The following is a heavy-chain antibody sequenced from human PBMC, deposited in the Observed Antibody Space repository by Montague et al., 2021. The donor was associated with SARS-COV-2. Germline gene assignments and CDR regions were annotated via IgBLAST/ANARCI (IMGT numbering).Heavy chain of an antibody. D-gene: IGHD2-15*01. CDR3: ARQEPSVVVVAAARGWFDP. J-gene: IGHJ5*02. CDR1: GGSISSSSYY. Sequence: SEARSLTCTVSGGSISSSSYYWGWIRQPPGKGLEWIGSIYYSGSTYYNPSLKSRVTISVDTSKNQFSLKLSSVTAADTAVYYCARQEPSVVVVAAARGWFDPWGQGTLVTVSS. V-gene: IGHV4-39*01. CDR2: IYYSGST.